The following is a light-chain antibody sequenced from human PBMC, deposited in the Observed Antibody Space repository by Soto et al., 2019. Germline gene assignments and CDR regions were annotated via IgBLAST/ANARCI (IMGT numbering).Light chain of an antibody. J-gene: IGKJ4*02. CDR3: QHYGSLVLT. CDR1: QSVSSSY. V-gene: IGKV3-20*01. Sequence: EIVLTQSPGTLSLSPGERATLSCRASQSVSSSYLAWYQQKPGQAPRLLIYGASSRATGIPDRFSGSGSGTHLTLTISRLEPEDFAVYYCQHYGSLVLTFGGGTKVEIK. CDR2: GAS.